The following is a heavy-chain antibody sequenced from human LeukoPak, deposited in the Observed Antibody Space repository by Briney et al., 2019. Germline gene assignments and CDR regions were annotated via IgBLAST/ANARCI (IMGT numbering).Heavy chain of an antibody. Sequence: GGSQRLSCAASGFTFNIYAMSWVRQAPGKGLAWVSAIIRDGGSTYYADSVKGRFTISRDNSKNTVFLQMNSLRAEDTAVYYCAKGFYYYGSGSYRYFEQWGQGTLVTVSS. CDR2: IIRDGGST. CDR1: GFTFNIYA. J-gene: IGHJ4*02. D-gene: IGHD3-10*01. CDR3: AKGFYYYGSGSYRYFEQ. V-gene: IGHV3-23*01.